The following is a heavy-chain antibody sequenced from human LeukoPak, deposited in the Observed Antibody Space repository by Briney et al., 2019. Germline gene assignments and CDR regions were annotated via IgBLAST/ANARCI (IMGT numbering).Heavy chain of an antibody. Sequence: SVKVSCKGSGGTFSSYDNRWVRQAPGQGLEGMGGILSICGTANYAQKFEGRVTITTDESTSTTYMELSRLRSEDTAVYYCASGQLELSFDYWGQGTLVTVSS. CDR1: GGTFSSYD. CDR2: ILSICGTA. V-gene: IGHV1-69*05. D-gene: IGHD1-7*01. J-gene: IGHJ4*02. CDR3: ASGQLELSFDY.